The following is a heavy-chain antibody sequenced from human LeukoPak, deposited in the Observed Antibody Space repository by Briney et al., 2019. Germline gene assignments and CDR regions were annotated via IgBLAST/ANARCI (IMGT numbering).Heavy chain of an antibody. CDR3: ARSYYVWGSYHPNDY. V-gene: IGHV3-7*01. Sequence: GGSLRLSCAASGFTFSSYWLSWVRQAPGKGLEWVANIKQDGSEKYYVDSVKGRFTISRDNAKNSLYLQMNSLRAEDTAVYYCARSYYVWGSYHPNDYWGQGTLVTVSS. CDR1: GFTFSSYW. J-gene: IGHJ4*02. D-gene: IGHD3-16*02. CDR2: IKQDGSEK.